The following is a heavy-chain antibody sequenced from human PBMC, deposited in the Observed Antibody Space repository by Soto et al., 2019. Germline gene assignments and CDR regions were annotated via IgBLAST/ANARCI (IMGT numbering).Heavy chain of an antibody. J-gene: IGHJ5*02. CDR3: VRHTGDILIGRYNWFDP. CDR1: GDSITIRYY. V-gene: IGHV4-39*01. CDR2: IYYTGST. Sequence: PSEPLSLTCTVSGDSITIRYYWGWIRQPPGVGLEWIGTIYYTGSTYFNPSLKSRVSIYADTSKNQFSLNLSSLTAADTAVYYCVRHTGDILIGRYNWFDPWGQG. D-gene: IGHD3-9*01.